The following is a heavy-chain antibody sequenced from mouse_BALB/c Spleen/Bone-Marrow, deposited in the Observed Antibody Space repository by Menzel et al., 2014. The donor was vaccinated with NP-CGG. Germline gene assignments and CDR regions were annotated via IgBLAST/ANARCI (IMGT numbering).Heavy chain of an antibody. CDR1: GYSFTNYW. D-gene: IGHD2-4*01. CDR2: IHPSASET. V-gene: IGHV1-74*01. CDR3: ASDDYDGSWFAY. Sequence: QVQLKQSGAELVRPGASVKLSCKASGYSFTNYWMNWMKQRPGQGLEWIGMIHPSASETRLNQKFKDKATLTVDKSSSTDYMQLSSQTSEDSAVYYCASDDYDGSWFAYWGQGTLVTISA. J-gene: IGHJ3*01.